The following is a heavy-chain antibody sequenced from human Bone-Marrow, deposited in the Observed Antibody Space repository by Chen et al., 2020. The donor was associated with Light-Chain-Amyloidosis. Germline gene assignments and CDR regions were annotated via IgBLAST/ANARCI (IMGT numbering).Heavy chain of an antibody. CDR3: AKEMGIHNGAFDI. CDR1: NFTFDVYT. D-gene: IGHD2-8*01. V-gene: IGHV3-21*01. J-gene: IGHJ3*02. Sequence: EVRLVESGGGLVKPGGSLRLSCAGSNFTFDVYTMNWVRLTPGKGLEWVSAISSSSRSTYYADSVRGRFTTSRDNADNSLTLHMDDLRVEDTGVYFCAKEMGIHNGAFDIWGRGTVVTVSS. CDR2: ISSSSRST.